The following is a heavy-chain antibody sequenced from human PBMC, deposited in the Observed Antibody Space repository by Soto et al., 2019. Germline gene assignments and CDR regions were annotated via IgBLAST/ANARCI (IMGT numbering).Heavy chain of an antibody. CDR1: GYTFTSYA. CDR3: ARGPGGPDGPGDY. D-gene: IGHD2-15*01. V-gene: IGHV1-3*01. Sequence: QVQLVQSGAEVKKPGASVKVSCKASGYTFTSYAMHWVRQAPGQRLEWMGWINAGNGNTKYSQKFQGRVTITRDTSASTAYMELSSLRSEDTAVYNGARGPGGPDGPGDYWGQGTLVTVSS. CDR2: INAGNGNT. J-gene: IGHJ4*02.